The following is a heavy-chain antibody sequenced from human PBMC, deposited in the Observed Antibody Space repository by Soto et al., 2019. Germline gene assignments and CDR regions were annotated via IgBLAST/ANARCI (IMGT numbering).Heavy chain of an antibody. J-gene: IGHJ6*03. V-gene: IGHV3-9*01. CDR2: ISWNSGSI. CDR3: AKDGCSSTSCYTPGYYYYYMDV. Sequence: DVQLVESGGGLVQPGRSLRLSCAASGFTFDDYAMHWVRQAPGKGLEWVSGISWNSGSIGYADSVKGRFTISRDNAKNSLYLQMNSLRAEDTALYYCAKDGCSSTSCYTPGYYYYYMDVWGKGTTVTVSS. CDR1: GFTFDDYA. D-gene: IGHD2-2*02.